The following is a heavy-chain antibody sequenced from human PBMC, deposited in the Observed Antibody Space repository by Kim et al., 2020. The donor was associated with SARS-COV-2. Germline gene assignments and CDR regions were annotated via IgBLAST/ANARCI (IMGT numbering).Heavy chain of an antibody. CDR2: INHSGST. V-gene: IGHV4-34*01. J-gene: IGHJ4*02. Sequence: SETLSLTCAVYGGSFSGYYWSWIRQPPGKGLEWIGEINHSGSTNYNPSLKSRVTISVDTSKNQFSLKLSSVTAADTAVYYCARRIAARSERWGSNTIDYWGQGTLVTVSS. D-gene: IGHD6-6*01. CDR3: ARRIAARSERWGSNTIDY. CDR1: GGSFSGYY.